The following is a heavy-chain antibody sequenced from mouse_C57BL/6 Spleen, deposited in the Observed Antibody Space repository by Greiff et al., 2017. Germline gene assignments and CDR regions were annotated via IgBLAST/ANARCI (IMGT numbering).Heavy chain of an antibody. CDR3: ATPYSNRGYAMDY. D-gene: IGHD2-5*01. J-gene: IGHJ4*01. CDR1: GYTFTSYW. V-gene: IGHV1-64*01. CDR2: IHPNSGST. Sequence: QVQLQQPGAELVKPGASVKLSCKASGYTFTSYWMHWVKQRPGQGLEWIGMIHPNSGSTNYNEKFKSKATLTVDKSSSTAYRQLSSLTSEDSAVYYCATPYSNRGYAMDYWGQGTSVTVAS.